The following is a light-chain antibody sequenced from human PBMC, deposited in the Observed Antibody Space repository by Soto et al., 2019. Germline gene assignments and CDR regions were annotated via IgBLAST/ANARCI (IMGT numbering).Light chain of an antibody. V-gene: IGKV1-5*01. Sequence: DIQMTQSPSTLSASVGDRVTIPCRASQSISSWLAWYQQKPGTAPKLLIYDASSLESGVPSRFSGGGSGTDFTLTISSLQPEDFATYYCLQDYNYPRTFGQGTKVDIK. J-gene: IGKJ1*01. CDR2: DAS. CDR1: QSISSW. CDR3: LQDYNYPRT.